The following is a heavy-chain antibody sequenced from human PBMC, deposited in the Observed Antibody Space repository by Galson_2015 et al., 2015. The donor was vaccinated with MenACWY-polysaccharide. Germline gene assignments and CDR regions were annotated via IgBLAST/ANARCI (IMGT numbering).Heavy chain of an antibody. CDR3: AKRSFKVCYSSGPNWFDP. CDR1: GFTFSGYA. D-gene: IGHD6-19*01. CDR2: IRSSGGSE. V-gene: IGHV3-23*01. J-gene: IGHJ5*02. Sequence: SLRLSCAASGFTFSGYAMSWVRQVPGKGLEWVSSIRSSGGSEYYADSVKGRFTISRDNSKNTLYLQMDSLRAEDMAVYYCAKRSFKVCYSSGPNWFDPWGQGTLVTVSS.